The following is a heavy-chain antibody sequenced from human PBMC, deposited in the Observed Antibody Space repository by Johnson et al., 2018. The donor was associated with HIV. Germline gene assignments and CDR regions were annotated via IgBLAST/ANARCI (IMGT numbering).Heavy chain of an antibody. D-gene: IGHD1-26*01. V-gene: IGHV3-66*01. Sequence: AQLVESGGGLVQPGGSLRLSCAASGFTVSSNYMSWVRQAPGKGLEWVSVIYSCGSTYYADSVKGRFTISRDNSKNTLFLHMNGLRPDDTAVYSCAKDRWEGDSFDIWGQGTMVTVSS. CDR2: IYSCGST. CDR1: GFTVSSNY. J-gene: IGHJ3*02. CDR3: AKDRWEGDSFDI.